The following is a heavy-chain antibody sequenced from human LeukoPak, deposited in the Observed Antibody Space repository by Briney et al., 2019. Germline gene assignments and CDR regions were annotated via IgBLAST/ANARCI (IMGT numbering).Heavy chain of an antibody. V-gene: IGHV4-39*01. Sequence: NTSETLSLTCTVSGGSISSTSYHWAWIRQPPGKGLEWIATVYYTGSAYYNPSLKSRVTISVDTSKSQLSLKLSSVTTADTALYYCARYAPGSYYWFDPWGQGTLVTVSS. J-gene: IGHJ5*02. CDR2: VYYTGSA. CDR1: GGSISSTSYH. CDR3: ARYAPGSYYWFDP. D-gene: IGHD3-10*01.